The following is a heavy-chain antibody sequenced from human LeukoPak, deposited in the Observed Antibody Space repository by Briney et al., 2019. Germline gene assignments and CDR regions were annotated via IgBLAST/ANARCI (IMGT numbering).Heavy chain of an antibody. Sequence: GGSLRLSCSASGFTFSNYAMHWVRQAPGKAPEYVASITPNGGSTYYADSVKGRFTISRDNSKNTLNLQMNSLRPEDTAVYYCVKKNCSGGGCPNYFDYWGQGTLVTVSS. CDR1: GFTFSNYA. V-gene: IGHV3-64D*06. CDR2: ITPNGGST. D-gene: IGHD2-15*01. CDR3: VKKNCSGGGCPNYFDY. J-gene: IGHJ4*02.